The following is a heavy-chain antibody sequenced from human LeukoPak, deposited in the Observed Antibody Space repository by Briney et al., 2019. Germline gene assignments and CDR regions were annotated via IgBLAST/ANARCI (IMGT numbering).Heavy chain of an antibody. CDR1: GFTFSSYS. D-gene: IGHD3-10*01. CDR3: GRGSVGFGELNY. CDR2: ISSSSSYI. Sequence: PGGSLRLSCAASGFTFSSYSMNWVRQAPGKGLEWVSSISSSSSYIYYADSVKGRFTISRDNAKNSLYLQMNSVRIEDTAVYYCGRGSVGFGELNYWGQGTLVTVSS. V-gene: IGHV3-21*01. J-gene: IGHJ4*02.